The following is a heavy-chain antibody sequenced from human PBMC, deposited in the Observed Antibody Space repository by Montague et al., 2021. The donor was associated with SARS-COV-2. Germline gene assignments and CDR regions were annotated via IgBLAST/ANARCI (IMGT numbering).Heavy chain of an antibody. CDR1: GGSISSSGYY. J-gene: IGHJ6*02. V-gene: IGHV4-39*01. CDR3: ARGSGCSGGSCYSEWDPHYCYGMDV. CDR2: IYYSGST. D-gene: IGHD2-15*01. Sequence: SETLSLTCTVSGGSISSSGYYWGWIRQPPGKGLEWIGSIYYSGSTYYNPSLKSRVTISVDTSKNQFSLKLSSVTAADTAVYYCARGSGCSGGSCYSEWDPHYCYGMDVWGQGTTVTVSS.